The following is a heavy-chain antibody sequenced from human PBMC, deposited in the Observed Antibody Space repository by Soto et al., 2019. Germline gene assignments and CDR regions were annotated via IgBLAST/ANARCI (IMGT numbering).Heavy chain of an antibody. CDR1: GGSFSGYY. CDR2: INHSGST. D-gene: IGHD4-4*01. Sequence: SETLSLTCAVYGGSFSGYYWSWIRQPPGKGLEWIGEINHSGSTNYNPSLKSRVTISVDTSKNQFSLKLSSVTAADTAVYYCARRRGLQPMYYYYYMDVWGKGTTVTVSS. J-gene: IGHJ6*03. V-gene: IGHV4-34*01. CDR3: ARRRGLQPMYYYYYMDV.